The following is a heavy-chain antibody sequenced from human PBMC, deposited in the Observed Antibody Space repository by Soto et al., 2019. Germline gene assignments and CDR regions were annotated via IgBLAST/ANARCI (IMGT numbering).Heavy chain of an antibody. D-gene: IGHD6-6*01. CDR3: ARELWMWSSSSSSAFDI. CDR1: GYTFTSDV. V-gene: IGHV1-18*01. Sequence: GVSVKVSCKASGYTFTSDVISWVRQAPGQGLEWMGWISAYNGNTNYAQKLQGRVTMTTDTSTSTAYMELRSLRSDDTAVYYCARELWMWSSSSSSAFDIWGQGTMVTVSS. CDR2: ISAYNGNT. J-gene: IGHJ3*02.